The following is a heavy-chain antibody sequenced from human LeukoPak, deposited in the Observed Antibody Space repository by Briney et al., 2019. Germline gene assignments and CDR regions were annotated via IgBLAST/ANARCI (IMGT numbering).Heavy chain of an antibody. CDR1: GGSFSGYC. J-gene: IGHJ4*02. Sequence: TSETLSLTCTVYGGSFSGYCWSWIRQSPKMGLEWIGEINHSGSINYNPSLKSRITISVDTSKNQFSLKLTSVTAADTAVYYCTRALRYSYGYIYWGQGTLVTVSS. CDR3: TRALRYSYGYIY. CDR2: INHSGSI. V-gene: IGHV4-34*01. D-gene: IGHD5-18*01.